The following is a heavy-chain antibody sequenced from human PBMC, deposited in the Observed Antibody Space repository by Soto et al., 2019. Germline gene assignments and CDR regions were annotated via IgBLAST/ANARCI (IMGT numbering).Heavy chain of an antibody. V-gene: IGHV6-1*01. CDR3: ARGGITIFGVVPPGISTYNWFDP. Sequence: SQTLSLTCAISGDSVSSNSAAWNWIRQSPSRGLEWLGRTYYRSKWYNDYAVSVKSRITINPDTSKNQFSLQLNSVTPEDTAVYYCARGGITIFGVVPPGISTYNWFDPWGQGTLVTSPQ. CDR1: GDSVSSNSAA. D-gene: IGHD3-3*01. J-gene: IGHJ5*02. CDR2: TYYRSKWYN.